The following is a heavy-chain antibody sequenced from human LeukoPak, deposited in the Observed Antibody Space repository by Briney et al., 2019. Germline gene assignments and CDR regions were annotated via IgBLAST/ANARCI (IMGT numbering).Heavy chain of an antibody. V-gene: IGHV1-8*01. CDR3: ARHSSWLVMGYYYGMDV. D-gene: IGHD6-13*01. CDR1: GYTFTSYD. J-gene: IGHJ6*02. Sequence: ASVKVSCKASGYTFTSYDINWVRQATGQGLGWMGWMNPNSGNTGYAQKFQGRVTMTRNTSISTAYMELSSLRSEDTAVYYCARHSSWLVMGYYYGMDVWGQGTTVTVSS. CDR2: MNPNSGNT.